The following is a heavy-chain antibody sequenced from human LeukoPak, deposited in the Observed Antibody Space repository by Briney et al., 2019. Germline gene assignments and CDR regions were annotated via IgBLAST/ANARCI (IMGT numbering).Heavy chain of an antibody. V-gene: IGHV1-18*01. D-gene: IGHD1-26*01. J-gene: IGHJ4*02. CDR3: AGSIVGATEEIDY. Sequence: GASVKVSCKASGYTFTSYGISWVRQAPGQGLEWMGWISAYNGNTNYAQKFQGRVTITADKSTSTAYMELSSLRSEDTAVYYCAGSIVGATEEIDYWGQGTLVTVSS. CDR2: ISAYNGNT. CDR1: GYTFTSYG.